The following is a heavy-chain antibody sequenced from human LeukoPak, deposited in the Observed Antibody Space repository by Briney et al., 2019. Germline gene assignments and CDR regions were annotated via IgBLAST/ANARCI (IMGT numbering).Heavy chain of an antibody. CDR3: ARGQYTDGLSY. CDR2: IKPDGSEK. CDR1: GFTFSTYW. Sequence: PGGSLRLSCAASGFTFSTYWMTWVRQAPGKGLEWVAIIKPDGSEKYYVDSVKGRFTISRDNAENSLFLQMNGLRPEDTAVFYCARGQYTDGLSYWGQEPWSPSPQ. V-gene: IGHV3-7*03. J-gene: IGHJ4*01. D-gene: IGHD5-24*01.